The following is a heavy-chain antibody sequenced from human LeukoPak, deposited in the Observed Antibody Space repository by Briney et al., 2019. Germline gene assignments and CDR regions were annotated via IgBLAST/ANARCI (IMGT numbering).Heavy chain of an antibody. V-gene: IGHV3-9*01. Sequence: GGSLRLSCAASGFTFDDYAMHWVRQAPGKGLEWVSGISWNSGSIGYADSVKGRFTISRDNAKNSLYLQMNSLRAEDTALYYCAKSDSSSLTGDWFDPWGQGTLDTVSS. J-gene: IGHJ5*02. D-gene: IGHD6-13*01. CDR3: AKSDSSSLTGDWFDP. CDR1: GFTFDDYA. CDR2: ISWNSGSI.